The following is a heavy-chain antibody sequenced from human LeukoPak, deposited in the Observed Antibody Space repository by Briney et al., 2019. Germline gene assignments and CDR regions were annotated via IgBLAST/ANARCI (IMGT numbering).Heavy chain of an antibody. D-gene: IGHD3-22*01. CDR3: AKTYYYDPFDF. CDR1: GGSISNSGYY. V-gene: IGHV4-39*01. CDR2: IYYSGST. J-gene: IGHJ4*02. Sequence: ASETLSLTCTVSGGSISNSGYYWGWIRQPPGKGLEWIGNIYYSGSTYYNPSLKSRVTISVDTSKNQFSLKLSSVTAADTAVYYCAKTYYYDPFDFWGQGTLVTVSS.